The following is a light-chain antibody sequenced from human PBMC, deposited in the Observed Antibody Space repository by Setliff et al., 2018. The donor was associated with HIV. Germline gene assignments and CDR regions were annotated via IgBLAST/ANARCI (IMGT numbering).Light chain of an antibody. CDR1: SSNVGSNY. CDR3: AAWDDSLSGYV. V-gene: IGLV1-47*01. Sequence: QSVLTQPPSASGTPGQRVTISCSGSSSNVGSNYVYWYQQLPGPAPKLLIYRNNQRPSGVPARFSGSKSGTSASLAISGLRSEDEADYYCAAWDDSLSGYVFGTGTRAPS. J-gene: IGLJ1*01. CDR2: RNN.